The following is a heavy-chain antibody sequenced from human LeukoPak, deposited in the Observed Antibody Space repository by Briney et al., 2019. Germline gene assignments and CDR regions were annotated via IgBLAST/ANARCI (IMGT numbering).Heavy chain of an antibody. CDR3: ARVVNYYDSSGDTFDY. V-gene: IGHV4-30-4*08. D-gene: IGHD3-22*01. J-gene: IGHJ4*02. Sequence: PSQTLSLTCTVSGGSISSGDYYWSWIRQPPGKGLEWIGYIYYSGSTYYNPSHKSRVTISVDTSKNQFSLKLSSVTAADTAVYYCARVVNYYDSSGDTFDYWGQGTLVTVSS. CDR2: IYYSGST. CDR1: GGSISSGDYY.